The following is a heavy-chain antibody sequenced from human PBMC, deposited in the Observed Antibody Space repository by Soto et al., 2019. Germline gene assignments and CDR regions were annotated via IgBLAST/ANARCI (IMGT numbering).Heavy chain of an antibody. CDR1: GYSFTSYW. V-gene: IGHV5-51*01. CDR2: IYPGDSDT. J-gene: IGHJ6*02. CDR3: ARHGRVVGSPCQYSYGMDV. Sequence: GESLKISCKGSGYSFTSYWIGWVRQMPGKGLEWMGIIYPGDSDTRYSPSFQGQVTISADKSISTAYLQWSSLKASDTAMYYCARHGRVVGSPCQYSYGMDVWGQGPPATVS. D-gene: IGHD1-26*01.